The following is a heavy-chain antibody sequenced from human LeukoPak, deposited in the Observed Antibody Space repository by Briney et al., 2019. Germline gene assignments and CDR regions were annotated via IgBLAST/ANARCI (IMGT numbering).Heavy chain of an antibody. CDR3: AKPDKSSGWESWAFDY. D-gene: IGHD6-19*01. J-gene: IGHJ4*02. Sequence: PGGSLRLSCAASGFTFDDYTMRWVRQAPGKGLEWVSLISWDGGSTYYADSVKGRFTISRDNSKNSLYLQMNSLRTEDTALYYCAKPDKSSGWESWAFDYWGQGTLVTVSS. V-gene: IGHV3-43*01. CDR2: ISWDGGST. CDR1: GFTFDDYT.